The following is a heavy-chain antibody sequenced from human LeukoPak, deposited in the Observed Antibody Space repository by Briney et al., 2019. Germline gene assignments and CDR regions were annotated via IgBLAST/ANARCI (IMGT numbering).Heavy chain of an antibody. CDR2: INHSGST. J-gene: IGHJ6*03. V-gene: IGHV4-34*01. D-gene: IGHD2-2*01. CDR1: GGSFSGYY. CDR3: ARDTVVPAAKGMDV. Sequence: SETLSLTCAVYGGSFSGYYWSWIRQPPGKGLEWIGGINHSGSTNYNPSLKSRVTISVDTSKNQFSLKLSSVTAADTAVYYCARDTVVPAAKGMDVWGKGTTVTVSS.